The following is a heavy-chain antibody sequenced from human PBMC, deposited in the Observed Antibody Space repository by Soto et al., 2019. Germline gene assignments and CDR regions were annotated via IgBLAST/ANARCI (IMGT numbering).Heavy chain of an antibody. CDR2: IRSKANSYAT. CDR1: GFTFSGSA. D-gene: IGHD1-26*01. V-gene: IGHV3-73*01. Sequence: PGGSLRLSCAASGFTFSGSAMHWARQASGKGLEWVGRIRSKANSYATAYAASVKGRFTISRDDSKNTAYLQMNSLKTEDTAVYYCTRLGSGSYPDYWGQGTLVTAPQ. J-gene: IGHJ4*02. CDR3: TRLGSGSYPDY.